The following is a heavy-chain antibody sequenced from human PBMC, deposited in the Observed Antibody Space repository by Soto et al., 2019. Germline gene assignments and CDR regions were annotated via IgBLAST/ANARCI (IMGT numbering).Heavy chain of an antibody. V-gene: IGHV3-53*01. Sequence: EVQLVESGGGLIQPGGSLRLSCAASGFTVSTNYMSWVRQAPGKGLEWVSVIYSGGSTYYANSVKGRFTISRDNSKNTLYLQMHSMRAEDTAVYYCARFRHGYTDAFDFWGQGTMVTVSS. J-gene: IGHJ3*01. CDR3: ARFRHGYTDAFDF. D-gene: IGHD5-12*01. CDR2: IYSGGST. CDR1: GFTVSTNY.